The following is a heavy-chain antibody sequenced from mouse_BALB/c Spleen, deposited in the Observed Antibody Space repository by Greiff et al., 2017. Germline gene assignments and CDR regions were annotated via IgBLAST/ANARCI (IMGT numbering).Heavy chain of an antibody. CDR2: INPYNDGT. CDR3: ARSGSTMITTNYAMDY. D-gene: IGHD2-4*01. CDR1: GYTFTSYV. Sequence: VQLKQSGPELVKPGASVKMSCKASGYTFTSYVMHWVKQKPGQGLEWIGYINPYNDGTKYNEKFKGKATLTSDKSSSTAYMELSSLTSEDSAVYYCARSGSTMITTNYAMDYWGQGTSVTVSS. J-gene: IGHJ4*01. V-gene: IGHV1-14*01.